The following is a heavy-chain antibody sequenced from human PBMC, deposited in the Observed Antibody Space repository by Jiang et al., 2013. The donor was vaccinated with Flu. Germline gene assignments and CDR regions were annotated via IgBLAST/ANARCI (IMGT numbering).Heavy chain of an antibody. Sequence: SLTCAVYGGSFSGYYWSWIRQPPGKGLEWIGEINHSGSTNYNPSLKSRVTISLDTSKNQFSLKLSSVTAADTAVYYCARGGGPRRITMVRGVNNWFDSWGQGTLVTVSS. V-gene: IGHV4-34*01. D-gene: IGHD3-10*01. CDR1: GGSFSGYY. CDR3: ARGGGPRRITMVRGVNNWFDS. J-gene: IGHJ5*01. CDR2: INHSGST.